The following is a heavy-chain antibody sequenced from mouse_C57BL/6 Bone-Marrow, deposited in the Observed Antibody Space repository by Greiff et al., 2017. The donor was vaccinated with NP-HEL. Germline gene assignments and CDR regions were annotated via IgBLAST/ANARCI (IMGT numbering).Heavy chain of an antibody. D-gene: IGHD1-1*01. V-gene: IGHV5-9*01. CDR1: GFTFSSYT. CDR3: ARRSSLYFDY. Sequence: EVQLVESGGGLVKPGGSLKLSCAASGFTFSSYTMSWVRQTPEKRLEWVATISGGGGNTYYPDSVKGRFTISRDNAKNTLYLQMSSLRSEDTALYYCARRSSLYFDYWGQGTTLTVSS. CDR2: ISGGGGNT. J-gene: IGHJ2*01.